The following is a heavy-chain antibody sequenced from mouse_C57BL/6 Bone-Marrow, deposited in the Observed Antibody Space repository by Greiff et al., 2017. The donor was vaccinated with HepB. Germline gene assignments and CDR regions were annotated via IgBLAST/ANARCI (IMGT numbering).Heavy chain of an antibody. D-gene: IGHD2-12*01. J-gene: IGHJ3*01. CDR3: ARRGNYSSSWFAY. CDR1: GFTFSDYY. V-gene: IGHV5-12*01. Sequence: EVMLVESGGGLVQPGGSLKLSCAASGFTFSDYYMYWVRQTPEKRLEWVAYISNGGGSTYYPDTVKGRFTISRDNAKNTLYLQMSRLKSEDTAMYYCARRGNYSSSWFAYWGQGTLVTVSA. CDR2: ISNGGGST.